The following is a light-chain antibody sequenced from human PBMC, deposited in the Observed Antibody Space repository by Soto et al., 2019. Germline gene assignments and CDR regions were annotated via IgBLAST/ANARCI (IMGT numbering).Light chain of an antibody. CDR1: QSVRSN. J-gene: IGKJ1*01. Sequence: ETVMTQSPATLSVSPGERATLSCRASQSVRSNLAWYQQKPGQAPRLLIYGASTRATGIPARFSGSGSGTEFTLTISSLQSEDFAVYYCQQYNGWPWTFGLGTKVDIK. V-gene: IGKV3-15*01. CDR2: GAS. CDR3: QQYNGWPWT.